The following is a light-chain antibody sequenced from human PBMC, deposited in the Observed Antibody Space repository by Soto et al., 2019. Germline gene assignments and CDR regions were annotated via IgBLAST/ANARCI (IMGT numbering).Light chain of an antibody. CDR3: QQYGRSLYT. CDR1: QSVSSSY. J-gene: IGKJ2*01. CDR2: GAS. Sequence: EIVLTQSPGTLSLSPGERATLSCRASQSVSSSYLAWYQQKPGQAPRLLIYGASSRATGIPDRFSGSGSGTDFTLTISRLEPEDFAVYYCQQYGRSLYTFSQGTKLEIK. V-gene: IGKV3-20*01.